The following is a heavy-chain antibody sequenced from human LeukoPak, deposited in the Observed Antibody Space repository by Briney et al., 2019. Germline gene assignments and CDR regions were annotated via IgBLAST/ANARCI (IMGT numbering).Heavy chain of an antibody. CDR3: AREVRITIFGVVITPARGNAFDI. V-gene: IGHV1-46*01. CDR2: INPSGGST. Sequence: ASVKVSCKSSGYTFTSYYMHWVRQAPGQGLEWMGIINPSGGSTSYSQKFQGRGTMTRDMSTSTDYMELSSLRSEDTAVYYCAREVRITIFGVVITPARGNAFDIWGQGTMVTVSS. CDR1: GYTFTSYY. D-gene: IGHD3-3*01. J-gene: IGHJ3*02.